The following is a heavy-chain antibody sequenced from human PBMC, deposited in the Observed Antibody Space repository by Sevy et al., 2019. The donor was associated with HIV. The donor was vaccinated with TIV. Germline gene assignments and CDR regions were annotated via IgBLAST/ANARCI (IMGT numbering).Heavy chain of an antibody. J-gene: IGHJ6*03. D-gene: IGHD6-19*01. CDR3: VLNIAVAGPSYYYYYMDV. Sequence: GGSLRLSCAVSGFSFDSYGMTWVRQAPGKGLEWVSGISGSGTRTYYADSVKGRFSISRDNSKNSLYLQMNSLRDEDTAVYYCVLNIAVAGPSYYYYYMDVWGKGTTVTVSS. CDR1: GFSFDSYG. V-gene: IGHV3-23*01. CDR2: ISGSGTRT.